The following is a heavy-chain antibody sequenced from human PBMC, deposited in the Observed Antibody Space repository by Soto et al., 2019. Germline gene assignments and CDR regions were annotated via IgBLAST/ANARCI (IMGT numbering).Heavy chain of an antibody. J-gene: IGHJ4*02. CDR2: IYYSGST. D-gene: IGHD3-3*01. V-gene: IGHV4-59*01. CDR1: GGSISSYY. Sequence: PSETLSLTCTVSGGSISSYYWSWIRQPPGKGLEWIGYIYYSGSTNYNPSLKSRVTISVDTSENQFSLKLSSVTAADTAVYYCARDRNDFWSGYYDYWGQGTLVTVSS. CDR3: ARDRNDFWSGYYDY.